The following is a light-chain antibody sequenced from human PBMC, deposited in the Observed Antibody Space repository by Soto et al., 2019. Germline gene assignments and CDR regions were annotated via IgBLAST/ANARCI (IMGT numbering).Light chain of an antibody. CDR3: SSYTSSTTDV. V-gene: IGLV2-14*03. J-gene: IGLJ1*01. CDR1: SSDVGGYNY. CDR2: DVT. Sequence: QSVLAQPASVSGSPGQSIAISCTGSSSDVGGYNYVSWYQQHPGKAPKLMIKDVTDRPSGVPDRFSASKSGNTASLTISGLQAEDEADYYCSSYTSSTTDVFGTGTKVTVL.